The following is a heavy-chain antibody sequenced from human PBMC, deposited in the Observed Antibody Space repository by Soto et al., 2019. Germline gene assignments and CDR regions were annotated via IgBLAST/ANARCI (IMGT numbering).Heavy chain of an antibody. V-gene: IGHV3-23*01. Sequence: EVQLLESGGGLVQPGGSLRLSCAASGFTFSSYAMSWVRQAPGKGLEWVSAMSGTGGDTYYADSVKGRFTISRDNSKNTLYLQMNSLRAEDTAVYYCVPHKFYRDPREFDYWGQGTLVTVSS. CDR3: VPHKFYRDPREFDY. CDR2: MSGTGGDT. CDR1: GFTFSSYA. J-gene: IGHJ4*02. D-gene: IGHD4-4*01.